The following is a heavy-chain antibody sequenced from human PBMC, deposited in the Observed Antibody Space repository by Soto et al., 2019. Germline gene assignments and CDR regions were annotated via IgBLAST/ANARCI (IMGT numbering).Heavy chain of an antibody. CDR1: GGTFGTYT. D-gene: IGHD5-18*01. CDR2: IIPYLDIT. CDR3: ARDTTY. V-gene: IGHV1-69*02. J-gene: IGHJ4*02. Sequence: QVQLVQSGAEVKKPGSSVKVSCKASGGTFGTYTISWVRQAPGQGLEWMGRIIPYLDITDYAQKFQGRFPIAADKSTTTAYMELNRLRSEDTAVYFCARDTTYWGQGTLVTVSS.